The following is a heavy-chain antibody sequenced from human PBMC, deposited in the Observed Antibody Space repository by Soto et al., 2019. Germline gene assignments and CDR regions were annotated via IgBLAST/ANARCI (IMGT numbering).Heavy chain of an antibody. Sequence: SETLSLTCTVSGGSFSGGGYYWSWIRQHPGKGLEWMGYISYSGSTKYKPSPQSRITISVDTSKNQFSLRLTSVTAADTAIYFCARTSIFGVVLNAFDIWGPGTLVTVSS. V-gene: IGHV4-31*03. J-gene: IGHJ3*02. CDR1: GGSFSGGGYY. D-gene: IGHD3-3*01. CDR3: ARTSIFGVVLNAFDI. CDR2: ISYSGST.